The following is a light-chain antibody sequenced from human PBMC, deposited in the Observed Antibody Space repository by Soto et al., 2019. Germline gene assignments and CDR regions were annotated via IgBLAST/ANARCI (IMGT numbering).Light chain of an antibody. CDR1: NSNIGSNT. CDR3: AAWDDSLSAVV. J-gene: IGLJ2*01. CDR2: SNN. Sequence: QSVLTQPPSASGTPGQGVTISCSGSNSNIGSNTVEWYQQLPGTAPKLLVYSNNQRPSGVPGRLSGSKSGTSASLAITGLQSTDGADYYCAAWDDSLSAVVFGGGTKLTVL. V-gene: IGLV1-44*01.